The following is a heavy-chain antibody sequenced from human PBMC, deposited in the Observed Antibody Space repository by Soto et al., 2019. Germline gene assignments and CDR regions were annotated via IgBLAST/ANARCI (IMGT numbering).Heavy chain of an antibody. J-gene: IGHJ6*02. CDR2: TSYDGSIN. V-gene: IGHV3-30*04. CDR1: GFSFGSYE. D-gene: IGHD6-19*01. Sequence: GGSLRLSCAGSGFSFGSYEMHWVRQAPGKGLEWVTFTSYDGSINYYADSVKGRFTMSRDNSKNLLYLQMNSLRTEDTAVYYCAKDIVRQWLVHLGMDVWGQGTTVTVSS. CDR3: AKDIVRQWLVHLGMDV.